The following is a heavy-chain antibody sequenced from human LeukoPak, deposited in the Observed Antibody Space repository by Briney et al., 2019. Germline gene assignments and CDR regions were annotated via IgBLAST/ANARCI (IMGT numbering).Heavy chain of an antibody. CDR1: GGSISSSSHF. J-gene: IGHJ4*02. Sequence: PSETLSLTCTVSGGSISSSSHFWSWLRQPPGKGLEWIARINYSGSTYYNPSLKSRVTISVDTSKNQFSLKLSSVTAADTAVFYCVRYVVSGSGIYYFDYWGQGTLVTVSS. CDR2: INYSGST. CDR3: VRYVVSGSGIYYFDY. D-gene: IGHD3-10*01. V-gene: IGHV4-39*01.